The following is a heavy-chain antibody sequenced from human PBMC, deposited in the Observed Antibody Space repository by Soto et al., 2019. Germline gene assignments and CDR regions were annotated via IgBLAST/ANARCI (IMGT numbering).Heavy chain of an antibody. J-gene: IGHJ6*03. CDR1: GYTFTSYD. D-gene: IGHD3-3*01. CDR2: MNPNSGNT. Sequence: VKVSCKASGYTFTSYDINWVRQATGQGLEWMGWMNPNSGNTGYAQKFQGRVTMTRNTSISTAYMELSSLRSEDTAVYYCARGGYDFWSGYFIYYYYYTDVWGKGPTVTVSS. CDR3: ARGGYDFWSGYFIYYYYYTDV. V-gene: IGHV1-8*01.